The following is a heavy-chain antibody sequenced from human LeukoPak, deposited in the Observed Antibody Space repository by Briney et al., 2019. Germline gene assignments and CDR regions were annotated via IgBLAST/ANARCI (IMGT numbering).Heavy chain of an antibody. CDR2: IYYSGST. D-gene: IGHD6-6*01. CDR1: GGSISSSSYY. Sequence: SETLSLTCTVSGGSISSSSYYWGWIRQPPGKGLEWIGYIYYSGSTNYNPSLKSRVTISVDTSKNQFSLKLSSVTAADTAVYYCARDWGVSARPGYMDVWGKGTTVTVSS. CDR3: ARDWGVSARPGYMDV. V-gene: IGHV4-61*01. J-gene: IGHJ6*03.